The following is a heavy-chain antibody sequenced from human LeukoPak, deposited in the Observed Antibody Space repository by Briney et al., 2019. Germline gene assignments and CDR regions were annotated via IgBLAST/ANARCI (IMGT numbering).Heavy chain of an antibody. CDR3: ASDTYYYDSSGYPRDY. D-gene: IGHD3-22*01. V-gene: IGHV1-46*01. CDR1: GYTFTSYY. Sequence: ASVKVSCKASGYTFTSYYMHWVRQAPGQGLEWMGIINPSGGSTSYAQKFQGRVTMTRDTSTSTVYMELSSLRSEDTAVYYCASDTYYYDSSGYPRDYWGQGTLVTVSS. J-gene: IGHJ4*02. CDR2: INPSGGST.